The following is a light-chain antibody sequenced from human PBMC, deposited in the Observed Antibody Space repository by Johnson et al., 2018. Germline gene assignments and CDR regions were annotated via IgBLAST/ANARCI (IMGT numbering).Light chain of an antibody. V-gene: IGLV1-51*02. Sequence: QSVLTQPPSVSAAPGQKVTISCSGSSSNIGNNYVSWYQQLPGTAPKLLIYENNTLPSGIPDRFSGPKSGQPATLGTTALPTGDEADYYCGTWDSSLSAGNVFGTGTKVTVL. CDR2: ENN. CDR3: GTWDSSLSAGNV. J-gene: IGLJ1*01. CDR1: SSNIGNNY.